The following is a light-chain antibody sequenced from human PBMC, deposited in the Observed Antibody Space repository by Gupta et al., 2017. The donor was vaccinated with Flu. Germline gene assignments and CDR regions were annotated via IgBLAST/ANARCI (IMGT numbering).Light chain of an antibody. J-gene: IGKJ2*01. V-gene: IGKV3-20*01. CDR2: GAS. CDR3: QQYHDSPYT. Sequence: IVLTQPPDTLALSPGEGATLPCRASQTGTRSSYFAWYQQRPGQAPRLLITGASTRAPGIPDRFGGSGFGTFFTLTISRLEPEDFAVYYCQQYHDSPYTFGQGTRLEIK. CDR1: QTGTRSSY.